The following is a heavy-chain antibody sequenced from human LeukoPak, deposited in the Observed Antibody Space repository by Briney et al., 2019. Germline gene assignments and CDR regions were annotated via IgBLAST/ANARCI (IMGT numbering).Heavy chain of an antibody. CDR2: IYYSGST. Sequence: PSETLSLTCTVSGGSISSSSYYWGWIRQPPGKGLEWIGSIYYSGSTYYNPSLKSRVTISVDTSKNQFSPKLSSVTAADTAVYYCARHVAGIQLLDYWGQGTLVTVSS. CDR1: GGSISSSSYY. V-gene: IGHV4-39*01. D-gene: IGHD5-18*01. CDR3: ARHVAGIQLLDY. J-gene: IGHJ4*02.